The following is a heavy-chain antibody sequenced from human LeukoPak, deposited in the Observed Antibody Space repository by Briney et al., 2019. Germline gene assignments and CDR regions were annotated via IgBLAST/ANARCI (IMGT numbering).Heavy chain of an antibody. CDR3: AKGGGDYCFDY. V-gene: IGHV3-23*01. Sequence: GGSLRLSCAASGSTFSNYAMSWVRQAPGKGLEWVSAISRSGGSTYYADSVKGRFTISRDNSKNTLYLQMNSLGAEDTAVYFCAKGGGDYCFDYWGQGALVTVSS. CDR1: GSTFSNYA. D-gene: IGHD2-21*02. CDR2: ISRSGGST. J-gene: IGHJ4*02.